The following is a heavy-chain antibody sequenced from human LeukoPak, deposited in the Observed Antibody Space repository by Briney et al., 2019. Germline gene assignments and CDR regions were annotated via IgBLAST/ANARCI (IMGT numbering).Heavy chain of an antibody. CDR3: ARDQVVPAARDGMDV. J-gene: IGHJ6*02. D-gene: IGHD2-2*01. CDR1: GYTFTSYY. CDR2: INPSGGST. Sequence: ASVTVSCKASGYTFTSYYMHWVRQAPGQGLEWMGLINPSGGSTSYAQKFQGRVTMTRDTSTSTVYMELSSLRSEDTAVYYCARDQVVPAARDGMDVWGQGTTVTVSS. V-gene: IGHV1-46*01.